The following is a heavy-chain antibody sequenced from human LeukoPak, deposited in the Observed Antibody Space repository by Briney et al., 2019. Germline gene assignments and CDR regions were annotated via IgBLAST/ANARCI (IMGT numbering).Heavy chain of an antibody. CDR3: ARGRYDSSGYYSIFDY. V-gene: IGHV3-11*04. CDR1: GFTFSDYY. CDR2: ISSSGSTI. Sequence: GGSLRLSCAASGFTFSDYYMSWIRQAPGKGLEWVSYISSSGSTIYYEDSVKGRLTISRDNAKNSLYLQMNSLRAEDTAVYYCARGRYDSSGYYSIFDYWGQGTQVTVSS. D-gene: IGHD3-22*01. J-gene: IGHJ4*02.